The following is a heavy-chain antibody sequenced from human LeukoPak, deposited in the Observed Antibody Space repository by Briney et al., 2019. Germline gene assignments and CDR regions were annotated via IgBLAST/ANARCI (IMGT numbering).Heavy chain of an antibody. Sequence: PGGSLRLSCAASGFTFSSYAMSWVRQAPGKGLEWVSATSGSGGSTYYADSVKGRFTISRDNSKNTLYLQMNSLRAEDTAVYYCAKDLKGGYSYGYSSWFDPWGQGTLVTVSS. J-gene: IGHJ5*02. V-gene: IGHV3-23*01. CDR3: AKDLKGGYSYGYSSWFDP. D-gene: IGHD5-18*01. CDR1: GFTFSSYA. CDR2: TSGSGGST.